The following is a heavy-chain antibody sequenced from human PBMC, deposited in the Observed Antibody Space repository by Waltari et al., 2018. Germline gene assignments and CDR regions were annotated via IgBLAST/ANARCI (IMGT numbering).Heavy chain of an antibody. CDR3: ARDQGDGYSNFDY. CDR2: IYTSGST. CDR1: GGSISSGSYY. Sequence: QVQLQESGPGLVKPSQTLSLTCTVSGGSISSGSYYWSWIRQPAGKGLEWIGRIYTSGSTRYNPSRKSRGTISVDTCKNQVSLKLSSVTAADTAVYYCARDQGDGYSNFDYWGQGTLVTVSS. D-gene: IGHD5-18*01. V-gene: IGHV4-61*02. J-gene: IGHJ4*02.